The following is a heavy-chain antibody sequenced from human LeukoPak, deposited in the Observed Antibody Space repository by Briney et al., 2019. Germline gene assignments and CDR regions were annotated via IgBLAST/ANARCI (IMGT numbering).Heavy chain of an antibody. J-gene: IGHJ6*02. V-gene: IGHV4-61*08. CDR1: GGSISSGGYY. D-gene: IGHD3-10*01. Sequence: SETLSLTCTVSGGSISSGGYYWNWIRQPPGKGLEWIGYIYYSGSTNYNPSLKSRVTISVDTSKNQFSLKLSSVTAADTAVYYCVRGRRITMVRTYYYYGMDVWGQGTTVTVSS. CDR2: IYYSGST. CDR3: VRGRRITMVRTYYYYGMDV.